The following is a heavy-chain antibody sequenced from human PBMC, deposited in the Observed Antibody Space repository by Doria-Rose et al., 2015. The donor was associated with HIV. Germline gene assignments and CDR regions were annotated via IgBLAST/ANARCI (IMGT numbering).Heavy chain of an antibody. J-gene: IGHJ6*03. V-gene: IGHV4-4*09. Sequence: QVQLQESGPELVKPAETLSLTCTVSGGSISSYYWNWIRQPPGKGLEWIGYIYSSGSTHYNPPLKSRVTISIDTSKNQFSLKLSSVTAADTAVYYCARFRPSRGIYYSLDVWGKGTTSPSP. D-gene: IGHD3-10*01. CDR1: GGSISSYY. CDR3: ARFRPSRGIYYSLDV. CDR2: IYSSGST.